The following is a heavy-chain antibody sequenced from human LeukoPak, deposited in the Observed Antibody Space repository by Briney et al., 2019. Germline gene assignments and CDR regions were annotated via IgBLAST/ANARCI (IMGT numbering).Heavy chain of an antibody. V-gene: IGHV3-23*01. CDR1: GFTFSNYA. Sequence: GGSLRLSCAASGFTFSNYAMTWVRQAPGKGLEWVSTISGSGGSTYYADSVKGRFTISRDNSKNTLYLQMNNLRAEDTAVYYCAKDTGSRAVAGTRFDYWGQGTLVTVSS. CDR2: ISGSGGST. D-gene: IGHD6-19*01. J-gene: IGHJ4*02. CDR3: AKDTGSRAVAGTRFDY.